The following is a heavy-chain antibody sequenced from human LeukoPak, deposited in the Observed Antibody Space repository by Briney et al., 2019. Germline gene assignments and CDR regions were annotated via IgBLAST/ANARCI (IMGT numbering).Heavy chain of an antibody. CDR1: GFTFGDYA. CDR2: IRSKAYGGTT. D-gene: IGHD6-19*01. J-gene: IGHJ4*02. CDR3: TRDSSSGWYLYDY. V-gene: IGHV3-49*03. Sequence: GGSLRLSCTASGFTFGDYAMSWFRQAPGKGLEWVGFIRSKAYGGTTEYAASVKGRFTISRDDSKSITYLRMNSLKTEDTAVYYCTRDSSSGWYLYDYWGQGTLVTVSS.